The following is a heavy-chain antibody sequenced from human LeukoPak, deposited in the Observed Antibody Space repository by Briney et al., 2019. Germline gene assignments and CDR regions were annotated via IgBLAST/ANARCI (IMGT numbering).Heavy chain of an antibody. Sequence: GGSVRLSCAASGFTFSIYWMTWVRQAPGKGLEWVANIKQDGSEKYYVDSVKGRFTISRDNAKNSLYLQMNSLRAEDTAVYYCARGSPYFYGTDLDYWGQGTLVTVSS. D-gene: IGHD3-10*01. CDR1: GFTFSIYW. V-gene: IGHV3-7*01. CDR3: ARGSPYFYGTDLDY. J-gene: IGHJ4*02. CDR2: IKQDGSEK.